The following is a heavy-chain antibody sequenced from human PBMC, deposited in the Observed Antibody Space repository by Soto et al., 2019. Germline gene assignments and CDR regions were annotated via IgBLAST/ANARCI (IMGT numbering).Heavy chain of an antibody. V-gene: IGHV3-23*01. CDR1: GFTFSSYA. J-gene: IGHJ4*02. CDR3: ATSRNYRIWFGELLDY. CDR2: ISGSGGST. D-gene: IGHD3-10*01. Sequence: PGGSLRLSCASSGFTFSSYAMSLVRQAPGKGLEWVSAISGSGGSTYYADSVKGRFTISRDNSKNTLYLQMNSLRAEDTAVYYCATSRNYRIWFGELLDYWGQGTLVTVSS.